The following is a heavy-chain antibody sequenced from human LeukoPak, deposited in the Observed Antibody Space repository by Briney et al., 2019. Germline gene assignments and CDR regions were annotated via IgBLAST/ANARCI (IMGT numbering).Heavy chain of an antibody. Sequence: GGSLRLSCAASGFTFSSYSMNWVRQAPGKGLEWVSYISSSSSTIYYADSVKGRFTISRDNAKNSLYLQMNSLRAEDTAVYYCARVRGGYGMDVWGQGTTVTVSS. CDR2: ISSSSSTI. D-gene: IGHD3-16*01. J-gene: IGHJ6*02. CDR3: ARVRGGYGMDV. V-gene: IGHV3-48*04. CDR1: GFTFSSYS.